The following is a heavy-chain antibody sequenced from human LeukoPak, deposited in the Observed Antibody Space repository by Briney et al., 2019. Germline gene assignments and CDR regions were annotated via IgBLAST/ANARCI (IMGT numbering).Heavy chain of an antibody. CDR2: ISSSSSYI. J-gene: IGHJ4*02. V-gene: IGHV3-21*01. Sequence: GGSLRHSCAASGFTFSSYSMNWVRQAPGKGLEWVSSISSSSSYIYYADSVKGRFTISRDNAKNSLYLQMNSLRAEDTAVYYCARHGDNVLRYFDWLSPFDYWGQGTLVTVSS. D-gene: IGHD3-9*01. CDR1: GFTFSSYS. CDR3: ARHGDNVLRYFDWLSPFDY.